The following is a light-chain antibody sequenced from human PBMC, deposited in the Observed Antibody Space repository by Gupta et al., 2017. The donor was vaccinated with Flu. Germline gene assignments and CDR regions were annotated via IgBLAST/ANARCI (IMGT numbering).Light chain of an antibody. J-gene: IGLJ2*01. V-gene: IGLV1-44*01. CDR1: SSNIGSNT. CDR3: DAWDDGLKGPV. Sequence: QSVLTQPPSASGTPEQRVTISCSGSSSNIGSNTVNWYQQLPGTAPKRLIYRNNQRPSGVPDRFSGSKSGTSASLAISGLQSEDEADYYCDAWDDGLKGPVFGGGTKIT. CDR2: RNN.